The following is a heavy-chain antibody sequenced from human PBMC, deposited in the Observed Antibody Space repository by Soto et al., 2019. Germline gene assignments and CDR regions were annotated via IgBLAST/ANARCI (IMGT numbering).Heavy chain of an antibody. CDR2: IYSGGST. CDR1: GFTVSRNY. CDR3: ATASHRTLDY. J-gene: IGHJ4*02. Sequence: HPGGSLRLSCAASGFTVSRNYMSWVRQAPGKGLEWVSVIYSGGSTYSADSVKGRFTISRDTSKNTLCLYMNSLRAEDTAMYYCATASHRTLDYWGQGTLVTVSS. V-gene: IGHV3-53*01.